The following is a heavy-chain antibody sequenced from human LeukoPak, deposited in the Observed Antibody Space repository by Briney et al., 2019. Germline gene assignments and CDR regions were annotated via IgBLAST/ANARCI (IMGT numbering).Heavy chain of an antibody. CDR2: INTNTANP. J-gene: IGHJ6*03. CDR3: ARVAYLRLRYYYMDV. V-gene: IGHV7-4-1*02. Sequence: ASVKVSCKASGYTFTSYAMNWVRQAPGQGLEWLGWINTNTANPSYARGFTGRFVFSLDTSVSTAYLQISSLKAEDTAVYYCARVAYLRLRYYYMDVWGKGTTVTVSS. CDR1: GYTFTSYA. D-gene: IGHD3-16*01.